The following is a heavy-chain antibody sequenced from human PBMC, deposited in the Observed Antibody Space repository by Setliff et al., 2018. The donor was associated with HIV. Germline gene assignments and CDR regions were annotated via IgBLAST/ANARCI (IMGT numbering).Heavy chain of an antibody. Sequence: SETLSLTCTVSGGSISSGSHFWSWIRQPAGKGLEWIGNIYYIGNTDYNPSLKSRVTISIDTSKNQFYLKLRSVTAADTAVYYCVRAEYSSSSDWFAPWGQGALVTVSS. J-gene: IGHJ5*02. CDR3: VRAEYSSSSDWFAP. V-gene: IGHV4-61*10. CDR2: IYYIGNT. D-gene: IGHD6-6*01. CDR1: GGSISSGSHF.